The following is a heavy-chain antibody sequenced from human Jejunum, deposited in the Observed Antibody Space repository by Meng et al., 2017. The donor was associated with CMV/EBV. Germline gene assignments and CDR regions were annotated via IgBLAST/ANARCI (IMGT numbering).Heavy chain of an antibody. J-gene: IGHJ4*02. Sequence: EVQLVESGGGLGQPGGSLRFSCAASGFTFSRNWMHWVRQAPGKGLVWVSHINSDGSDTNYADSVKGRFTISRDNAKNTLYLQMNSLRDEDTAVYYCARVEQEMCWGQGTLVTVSS. CDR1: GFTFSRNW. D-gene: IGHD1/OR15-1a*01. CDR2: INSDGSDT. V-gene: IGHV3-74*01. CDR3: ARVEQEMC.